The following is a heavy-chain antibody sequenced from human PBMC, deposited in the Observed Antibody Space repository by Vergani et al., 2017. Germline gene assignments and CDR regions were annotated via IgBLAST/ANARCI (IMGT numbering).Heavy chain of an antibody. Sequence: VQLVESGGGVVQPGGSLRLSCVASGFSVSNSGMHWVRQAPGKGLEWVSTITYNGGRTYYADSVTGRFTISRDNSKNTLFLQLKTLRAEDTGVYYCAKDYNIMGALHYWGQGTLVAVSS. V-gene: IGHV3-23*04. J-gene: IGHJ4*02. CDR3: AKDYNIMGALHY. D-gene: IGHD5-12*01. CDR1: GFSVSNSG. CDR2: ITYNGGRT.